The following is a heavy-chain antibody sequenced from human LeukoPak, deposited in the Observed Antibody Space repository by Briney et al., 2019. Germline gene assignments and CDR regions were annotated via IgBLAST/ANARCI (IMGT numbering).Heavy chain of an antibody. CDR2: IGISSGNT. CDR3: ARDYKYAFDN. V-gene: IGHV3-48*01. Sequence: PGRSLRLSCAASGFRFSDYSMNWDRQAPGKGLEWISYIGISSGNTNYADSVKGRFTISGDKAKNSLYLQMNSLRVEDTAVYYCARDYKYAFDNWGQGTLVTVSS. CDR1: GFRFSDYS. J-gene: IGHJ4*02. D-gene: IGHD5-24*01.